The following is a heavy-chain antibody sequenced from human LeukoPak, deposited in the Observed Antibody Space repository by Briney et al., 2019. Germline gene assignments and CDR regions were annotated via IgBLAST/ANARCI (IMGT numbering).Heavy chain of an antibody. D-gene: IGHD6-19*01. CDR1: GYSISSGYY. V-gene: IGHV4-38-2*02. J-gene: IGHJ4*02. Sequence: SEALSLTCTISGYSISSGYYWGWIRQPPGKGLEWIGSIYHSGSTYYNPSLKSRVTISLDTSENQFSLKLSSVTAADTAVYYCARDLYSSGWGYFDYWGQGTLVTVSS. CDR3: ARDLYSSGWGYFDY. CDR2: IYHSGST.